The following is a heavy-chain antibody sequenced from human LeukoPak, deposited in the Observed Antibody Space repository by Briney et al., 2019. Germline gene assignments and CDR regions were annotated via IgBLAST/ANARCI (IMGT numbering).Heavy chain of an antibody. D-gene: IGHD6-25*01. CDR1: GGTFSSYV. Sequence: ASVKVSCKASGGTFSSYVISWVRQAPGQGLEWMGGIIPIFGTANYAQQFQGRVTIIADESTSTVYMELSSLRSEDTAVYYCARERLDAFDIWGQGTTVTVSS. J-gene: IGHJ3*02. CDR3: ARERLDAFDI. CDR2: IIPIFGTA. V-gene: IGHV1-69*01.